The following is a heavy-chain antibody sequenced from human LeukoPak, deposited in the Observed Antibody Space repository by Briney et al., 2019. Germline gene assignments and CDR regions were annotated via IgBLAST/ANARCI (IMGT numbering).Heavy chain of an antibody. J-gene: IGHJ4*02. Sequence: GGSLRLSCAASGSTFSSYAMSWVRQAAGKGLEWVSAISGSGGSTYYADSVKGRFTISRDNSKNTLDLQMNSLRAEDTAVYYCARGDSSGVPDYWGQGTLVTVSS. D-gene: IGHD3-22*01. CDR1: GSTFSSYA. CDR3: ARGDSSGVPDY. V-gene: IGHV3-23*01. CDR2: ISGSGGST.